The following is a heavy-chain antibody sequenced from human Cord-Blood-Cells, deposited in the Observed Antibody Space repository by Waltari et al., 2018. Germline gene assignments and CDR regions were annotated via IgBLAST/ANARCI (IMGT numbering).Heavy chain of an antibody. CDR1: GLTFSSYG. D-gene: IGHD3-10*01. J-gene: IGHJ4*02. CDR3: AKDWHYGSGSYYDY. Sequence: QVQLVESGGGVVQPGRSRRLSRAASGLTFSSYGITRVGKAPGKGREWVAVISYYGSNKYYADSVKGRFTISRDNSKNTLYLQMNSLRAEDTAVYYCAKDWHYGSGSYYDYWGQGTLVTVS. V-gene: IGHV3-30*18. CDR2: ISYYGSNK.